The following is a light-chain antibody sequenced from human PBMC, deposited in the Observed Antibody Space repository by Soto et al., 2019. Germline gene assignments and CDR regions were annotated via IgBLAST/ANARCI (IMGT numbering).Light chain of an antibody. Sequence: DIQITHSPSTLSASVGDRVTITCRSSQSISSWLAWYQQKPGKAPKLLIYKASSLESGVPSRFSGSGSGTEFTLTISSLQPDDFATYYCQQYNSYLLALGQGTKVDIK. CDR2: KAS. V-gene: IGKV1-5*03. CDR3: QQYNSYLLA. J-gene: IGKJ1*01. CDR1: QSISSW.